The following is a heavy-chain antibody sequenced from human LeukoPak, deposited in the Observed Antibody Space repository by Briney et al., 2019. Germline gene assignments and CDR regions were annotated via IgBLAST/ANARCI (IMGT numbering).Heavy chain of an antibody. CDR3: ARISTSDP. CDR1: GGTFNKYA. V-gene: IGHV1-69*01. Sequence: SSVKVSCKTSGGTFNKYATSWVRQAPGQGLEWMGGIIPIFGTTHYAQKFQDRLIVTADDSTSTAYMELSSLRSEDTAVYYCARISTSDPWGQGTLVTVSS. J-gene: IGHJ5*02. CDR2: IIPIFGTT.